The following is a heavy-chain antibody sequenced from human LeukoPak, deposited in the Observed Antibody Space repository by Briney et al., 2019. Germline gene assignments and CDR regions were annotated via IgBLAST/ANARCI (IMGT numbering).Heavy chain of an antibody. CDR1: GFGFSTYA. CDR3: ASGTYRLGDY. V-gene: IGHV3-23*01. CDR2: ISGSGEVT. J-gene: IGHJ4*02. Sequence: PGGSLRLSCEASGFGFSTYAMSLVRQAPGKGLEWVAGISGSGEVTHYAHSVKGRFRISRDNSKNTLYLQMNSLRNEDTAIYYCASGTYRLGDYWGQGTLVPVSS. D-gene: IGHD3-10*01.